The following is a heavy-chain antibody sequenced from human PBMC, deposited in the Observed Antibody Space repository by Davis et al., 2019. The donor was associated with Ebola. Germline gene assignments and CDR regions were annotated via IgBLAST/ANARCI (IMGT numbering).Heavy chain of an antibody. V-gene: IGHV3-21*01. D-gene: IGHD3-10*01. CDR2: ISSSSSYI. J-gene: IGHJ6*02. Sequence: GGSLRPSFAPPGFTFSSYSMNWVRQAPGKGLEWVSSISSSSSYIYYADSVKGRFTISRDNAKNSLYLQMNSLRAEDTAVYYCARWYYGSGTIPRGMDVWGQGTMVTVSS. CDR1: GFTFSSYS. CDR3: ARWYYGSGTIPRGMDV.